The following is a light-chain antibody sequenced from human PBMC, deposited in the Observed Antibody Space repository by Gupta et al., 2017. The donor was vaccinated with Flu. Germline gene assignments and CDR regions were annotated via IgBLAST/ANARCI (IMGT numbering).Light chain of an antibody. V-gene: IGLV1-51*01. Sequence: QSVLTQPPSVSAAPGQKVTFSCSGSSSNIGINHVSWYRQLPGTAPKLLIYANDQRPSGIPDRFSGSKSGTSATLGITGLQTGDEADYYCGTWDTSLSAVVFGGGTKLAVL. CDR2: AND. CDR3: GTWDTSLSAVV. J-gene: IGLJ2*01. CDR1: SSNIGINH.